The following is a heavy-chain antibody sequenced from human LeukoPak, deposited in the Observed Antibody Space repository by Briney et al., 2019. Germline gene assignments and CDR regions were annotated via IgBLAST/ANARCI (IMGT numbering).Heavy chain of an antibody. Sequence: SETLSLTCAVSGGSFSDYDWSWIRQPPGKGLEWIGEISQSGSTNCDPSLKSRVSMSIDTSKSQFFLNLRSVTAADTAVYYCARDPAAAGSDFWGQGTLVTVSS. J-gene: IGHJ4*02. CDR3: ARDPAAAGSDF. D-gene: IGHD6-13*01. CDR1: GGSFSDYD. V-gene: IGHV4-34*01. CDR2: ISQSGST.